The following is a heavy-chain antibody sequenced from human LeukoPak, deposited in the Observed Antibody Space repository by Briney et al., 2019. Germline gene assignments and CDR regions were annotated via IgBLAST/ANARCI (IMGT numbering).Heavy chain of an antibody. J-gene: IGHJ6*03. V-gene: IGHV3-30*04. CDR2: ISSDGGNK. Sequence: GGSLRLSCAASGFTFNNYAIHWVRQAPGKGLEWVAVISSDGGNKYYADSVKGRFTISRDNSKTTLYLQMNSLRAEDTAVYYCARGRGTSGSNRDFYYYYYMDVWGKGTTVTVSS. CDR3: ARGRGTSGSNRDFYYYYYMDV. CDR1: GFTFNNYA. D-gene: IGHD2-15*01.